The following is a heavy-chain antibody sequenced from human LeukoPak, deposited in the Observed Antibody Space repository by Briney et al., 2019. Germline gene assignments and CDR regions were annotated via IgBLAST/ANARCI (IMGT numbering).Heavy chain of an antibody. V-gene: IGHV6-1*01. Sequence: SQTLSLTCAISGDSVSSNNASWTWIRQSPSRGLEWLGRTYYRSKWSYDYAVSVKSRITINPDTSKNQFSLKLNSVTAADTAVYYCAKTVAGYWYFDLWGRGTLVTVSS. CDR1: GDSVSSNNAS. J-gene: IGHJ2*01. CDR3: AKTVAGYWYFDL. D-gene: IGHD6-19*01. CDR2: TYYRSKWSY.